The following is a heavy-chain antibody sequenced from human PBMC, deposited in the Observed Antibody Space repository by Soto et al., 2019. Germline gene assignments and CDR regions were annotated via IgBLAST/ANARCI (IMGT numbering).Heavy chain of an antibody. D-gene: IGHD3-3*01. J-gene: IGHJ6*03. V-gene: IGHV3-7*01. CDR2: IKQDGGEE. CDR1: GFTFRSYC. CDR3: ARVPQGDFWSGYFRYYYYYMDL. Sequence: GGSLRLSCAASGFTFRSYCMSWVRQAPGKGLEWVADIKQDGGEEKYVDSVKGRFTISRDNAKNSLYLQMNSLRAEDTAVYYCARVPQGDFWSGYFRYYYYYMDLWGKGTTVTVSS.